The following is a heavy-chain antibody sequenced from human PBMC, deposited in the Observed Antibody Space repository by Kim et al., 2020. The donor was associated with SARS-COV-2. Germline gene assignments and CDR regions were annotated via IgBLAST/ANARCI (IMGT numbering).Heavy chain of an antibody. D-gene: IGHD2-2*01. CDR2: IYTSGST. CDR1: GGSISSYY. Sequence: SETLSLTCTVSGGSISSYYWSWIRQPAGKGLEWIGRIYTSGSTNYNPSLKSRVTMSVDTSKNQFSLKLSSVTAADTAVYYCARDGGSSARYYYYGMDVWGQGTTVTVSS. CDR3: ARDGGSSARYYYYGMDV. V-gene: IGHV4-4*07. J-gene: IGHJ6*02.